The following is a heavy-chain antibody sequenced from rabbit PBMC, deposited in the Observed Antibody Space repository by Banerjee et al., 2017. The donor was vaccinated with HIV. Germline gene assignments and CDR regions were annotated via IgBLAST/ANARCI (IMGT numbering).Heavy chain of an antibody. V-gene: IGHV1S43*01. CDR2: IYTDSDGT. CDR3: ARDLAGVIGWNFNL. D-gene: IGHD4-1*01. Sequence: QSLEESGGDLVQPGASLTLTCTASGFSFSSTYYMCWVRQAPGKGLELIACIYTDSDGTWYASWVNGRFTITRSTSLNTVTLQMTSLTAADTATYFCARDLAGVIGWNFNLWGQGTLVTVS. CDR1: GFSFSSTYY. J-gene: IGHJ4*01.